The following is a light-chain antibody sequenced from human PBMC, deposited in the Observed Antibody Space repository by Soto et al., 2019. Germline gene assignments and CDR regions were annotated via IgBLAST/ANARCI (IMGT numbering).Light chain of an antibody. Sequence: QSALTQPASLSGSPGQSITISCTGTSSDIGAYDYVSWFQQHPGKAPKLMISEVNNRPSGVSNRFSGSKSGNTAYLTISGLQVEDEAEYFCFSFTATCTQVFGTGTKLTVL. J-gene: IGLJ1*01. CDR1: SSDIGAYDY. V-gene: IGLV2-14*01. CDR2: EVN. CDR3: FSFTATCTQV.